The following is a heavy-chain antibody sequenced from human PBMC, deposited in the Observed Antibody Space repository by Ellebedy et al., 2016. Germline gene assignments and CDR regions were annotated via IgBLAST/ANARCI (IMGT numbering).Heavy chain of an antibody. J-gene: IGHJ5*02. D-gene: IGHD3-16*02. CDR1: GGSFSGYY. CDR3: ARASRSYPPSRWFDP. Sequence: SETLSLTCAVYGGSFSGYYWSWIRQPPGKGLEWIGEINHSGSTNYNPSLKSRVTISVDTSKNQFSLKLSSVTAADTAVYYCARASRSYPPSRWFDPWGQGTLVTVSS. CDR2: INHSGST. V-gene: IGHV4-34*01.